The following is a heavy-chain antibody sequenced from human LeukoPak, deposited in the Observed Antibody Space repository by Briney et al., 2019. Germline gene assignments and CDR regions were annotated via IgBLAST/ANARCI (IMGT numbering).Heavy chain of an antibody. D-gene: IGHD6-6*01. CDR2: INPGGSEN. CDR3: ARDRSHSGF. CDR1: GFTFSSYW. J-gene: IGHJ4*02. V-gene: IGHV3-7*01. Sequence: GGSLRLSCAASGFTFSSYWMTWVRQAPGKGLEWVANINPGGSENYYVDSVKGRFTISRDNAKNSLNLQMNSLRAEDTALYYCARDRSHSGFWGQGNLATVTS.